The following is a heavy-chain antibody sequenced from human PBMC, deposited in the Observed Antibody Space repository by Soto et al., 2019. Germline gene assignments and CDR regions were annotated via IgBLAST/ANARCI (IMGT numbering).Heavy chain of an antibody. CDR1: GFTFSSYS. CDR3: ARDGMRLLWFGELFPQDYYGMDV. CDR2: ISSSSSTI. J-gene: IGHJ6*02. V-gene: IGHV3-48*01. Sequence: EVQLVESGGGLVQPGGSLRLSCAASGFTFSSYSMNWVRQAPGKGLEWVSYISSSSSTIYYADSVKGRFTISRDNAKNSLYLQMNSLRAEDTAVYYCARDGMRLLWFGELFPQDYYGMDVWGQGTTVTVSS. D-gene: IGHD3-10*01.